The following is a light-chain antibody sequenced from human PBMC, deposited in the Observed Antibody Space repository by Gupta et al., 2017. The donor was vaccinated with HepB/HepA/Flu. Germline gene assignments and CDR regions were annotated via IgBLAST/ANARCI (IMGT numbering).Light chain of an antibody. CDR2: GAS. CDR1: QTVSSNY. CDR3: QQYGTSSWT. J-gene: IGKJ1*01. V-gene: IGKV3-20*01. Sequence: EIVLTQSPGTLSLSPGERATLSCRASQTVSSNYLAWYHQKPGQAPRLLIQGASSRAAGIPDRFSGSGSGTDFTLTINRLEPEDFAVYFCQQYGTSSWTFGQGTKVEIK.